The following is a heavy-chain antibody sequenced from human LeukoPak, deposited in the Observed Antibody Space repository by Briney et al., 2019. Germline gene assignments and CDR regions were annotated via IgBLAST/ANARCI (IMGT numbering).Heavy chain of an antibody. J-gene: IGHJ3*02. CDR3: EREGHIVVVVATDAFDI. D-gene: IGHD2-15*01. V-gene: IGHV3-43D*03. Sequence: PGGSLRLSCAASGFTFDDYAMHWVRQAPGKGLECVSLISWDGGSTYYADSVKGRFTISRDNAKNSLYLQMNSLRAEDTAVYYCEREGHIVVVVATDAFDIWGQGTMVTVSS. CDR1: GFTFDDYA. CDR2: ISWDGGST.